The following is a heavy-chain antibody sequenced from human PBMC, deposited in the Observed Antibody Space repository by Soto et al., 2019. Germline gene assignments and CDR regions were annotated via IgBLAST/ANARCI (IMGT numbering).Heavy chain of an antibody. J-gene: IGHJ5*02. CDR1: GVSISSYY. Sequence: TSETLSLTCTVSGVSISSYYWSWIRQPPGKGLEGIGYIYYSGSTNYNPSLKSRVTISVDTSKNQFSLKLSSVTAADTAVYYCARAETSVICSSTSCYNFWFDPWGQGTLVTVSS. V-gene: IGHV4-59*01. CDR2: IYYSGST. D-gene: IGHD2-2*02. CDR3: ARAETSVICSSTSCYNFWFDP.